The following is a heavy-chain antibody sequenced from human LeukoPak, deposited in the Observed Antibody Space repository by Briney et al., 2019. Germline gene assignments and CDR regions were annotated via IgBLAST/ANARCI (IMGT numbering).Heavy chain of an antibody. Sequence: SETLSLTCTVSGGSISSSSYYWSWIRQPPGKGLEWIGEVNHSGGTNYNPSLKRRVTISLDTSKNQFSLKLSSVTAADTAMYFCARGRTGYQLLPTKKNYSYYYVDVWGKGTSVTVSS. J-gene: IGHJ6*03. CDR2: VNHSGGT. CDR1: GGSISSSSYY. V-gene: IGHV4-39*07. D-gene: IGHD2-2*01. CDR3: ARGRTGYQLLPTKKNYSYYYVDV.